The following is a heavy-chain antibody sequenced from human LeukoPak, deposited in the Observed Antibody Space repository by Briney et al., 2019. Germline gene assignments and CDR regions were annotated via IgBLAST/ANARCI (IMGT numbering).Heavy chain of an antibody. J-gene: IGHJ4*02. CDR3: ATFSGGIAVAGTWDFDY. V-gene: IGHV1-69*01. CDR2: IIPIFGTA. CDR1: GGTFSSYA. D-gene: IGHD6-19*01. Sequence: KVSCKASGGTFSSYAISWVRQAPGQGLEWMGGIIPIFGTANYAQKFQGRVTITADESTSTAYMELSSLRSEDTAVYYCATFSGGIAVAGTWDFDYWGQGTLVTVSS.